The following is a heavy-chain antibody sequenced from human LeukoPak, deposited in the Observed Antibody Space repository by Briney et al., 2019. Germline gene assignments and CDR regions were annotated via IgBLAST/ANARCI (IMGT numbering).Heavy chain of an antibody. V-gene: IGHV3-11*04. CDR2: ISNTGSSI. CDR3: ARGAAGNWFDP. CDR1: GFTFSNAW. J-gene: IGHJ5*02. Sequence: GGSLRLSCAASGFTFSNAWMSWVRQAPGKGLEWVSYISNTGSSIYYADSVKGRFTISRDNAKNSLYLQMNSLRAEDTAVYYCARGAAGNWFDPWGQGTLVTVSS. D-gene: IGHD2-15*01.